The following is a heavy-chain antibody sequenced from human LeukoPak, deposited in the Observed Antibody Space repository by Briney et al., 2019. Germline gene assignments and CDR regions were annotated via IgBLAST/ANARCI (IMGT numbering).Heavy chain of an antibody. Sequence: TGGSLRLSCAASGFTFSSYSMNWVRQAPGKGLEWVSSISSSSSYIYYADSVKGRFTISRDNAKNSLYLQMNSLRAEDTAVYYCARARQRVGATPFDYWGQGTLVTVSS. J-gene: IGHJ4*02. D-gene: IGHD1-26*01. CDR1: GFTFSSYS. CDR3: ARARQRVGATPFDY. CDR2: ISSSSSYI. V-gene: IGHV3-21*01.